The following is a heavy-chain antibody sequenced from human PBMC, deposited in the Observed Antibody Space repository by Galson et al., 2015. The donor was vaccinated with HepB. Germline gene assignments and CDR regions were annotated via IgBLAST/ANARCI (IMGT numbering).Heavy chain of an antibody. CDR1: GFTFSSYS. J-gene: IGHJ4*02. CDR3: TKPAPGEPHPLFDY. D-gene: IGHD3-10*01. CDR2: ISSSSSTI. V-gene: IGHV3-48*01. Sequence: SLRLSCAASGFTFSSYSMNWVRQAPGKGLEWVSYISSSSSTIYYADSAKGRFTISRDNAKNSLYLQMNSLRAEDTAVYYCTKPAPGEPHPLFDYWGQGTLVTVSS.